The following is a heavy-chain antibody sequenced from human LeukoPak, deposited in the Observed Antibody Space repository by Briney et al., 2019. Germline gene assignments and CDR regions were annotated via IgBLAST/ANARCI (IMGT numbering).Heavy chain of an antibody. V-gene: IGHV3-30-3*01. Sequence: GRSLRLSCAASGFTFSSYAMHWVRQAPGKGLEWVAVISYDGSNKYYADSVKGRFTISRDNSKNTLYLQMNSLRAEDTAVYYCARPCFAEGGGSCYATDYWGQGTLVTVSS. CDR2: ISYDGSNK. CDR3: ARPCFAEGGGSCYATDY. D-gene: IGHD2-15*01. J-gene: IGHJ4*02. CDR1: GFTFSSYA.